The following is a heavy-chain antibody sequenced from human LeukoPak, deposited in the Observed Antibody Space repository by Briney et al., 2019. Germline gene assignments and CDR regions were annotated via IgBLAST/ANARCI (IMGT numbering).Heavy chain of an antibody. Sequence: ASVKVSCKASGYTFNSYALDWVRQAPGQGLEWMGCINTNTGNPTYAQGFTGRFVFSLDTSVSTAYLEISSLKAEDTAVYYCARARYCIGSTCPAGYYGMDVWGQGTTVTVSS. CDR3: ARARYCIGSTCPAGYYGMDV. CDR2: INTNTGNP. J-gene: IGHJ6*02. D-gene: IGHD2-15*01. V-gene: IGHV7-4-1*02. CDR1: GYTFNSYA.